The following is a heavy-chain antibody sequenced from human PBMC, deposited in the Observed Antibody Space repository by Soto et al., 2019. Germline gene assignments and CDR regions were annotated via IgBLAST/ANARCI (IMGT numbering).Heavy chain of an antibody. Sequence: QVQLQESGPGLVKPSQTLSLTCTVSGGSISSGGYYWSWIRQHPGKGLEWIGYIYYSGSTYYNPSLKSRVTISVDTSKNQFALKLSSVTAADTAVYYCARGRVAAAGNFDPWGQGTLVTVSS. D-gene: IGHD6-13*01. CDR3: ARGRVAAAGNFDP. CDR1: GGSISSGGYY. J-gene: IGHJ5*02. CDR2: IYYSGST. V-gene: IGHV4-31*03.